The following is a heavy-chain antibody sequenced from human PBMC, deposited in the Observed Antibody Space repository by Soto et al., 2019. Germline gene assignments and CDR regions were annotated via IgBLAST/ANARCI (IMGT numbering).Heavy chain of an antibody. Sequence: LSCAASGFTFSDHYMDWVRQAPGKGLEWVGRIRNKANSYTTEYAASVKGRFTISRDDSKNSLYLQMNSLKTKDTAVYYCARGGYCSRTRCQSDYYGMDVWGQGTTVTVSS. CDR1: GFTFSDHY. CDR2: IRNKANSYTT. V-gene: IGHV3-72*01. CDR3: ARGGYCSRTRCQSDYYGMDV. J-gene: IGHJ6*02. D-gene: IGHD2-2*01.